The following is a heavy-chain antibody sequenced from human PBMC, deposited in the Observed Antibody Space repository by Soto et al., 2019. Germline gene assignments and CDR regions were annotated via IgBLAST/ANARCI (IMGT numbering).Heavy chain of an antibody. D-gene: IGHD3-10*01. V-gene: IGHV4-39*01. J-gene: IGHJ6*02. CDR1: GGSIGSSSYY. CDR3: ARRRLQFADV. Sequence: KSSETLSLTCTVSGGSIGSSSYYWGWIRQPPGKGLEWIGSIYYSGSTYYNPSLKSRVTISVDTSKNQFSLKLSSVTAADTAVYYCARRRLQFADVWGQGTTVTVSS. CDR2: IYYSGST.